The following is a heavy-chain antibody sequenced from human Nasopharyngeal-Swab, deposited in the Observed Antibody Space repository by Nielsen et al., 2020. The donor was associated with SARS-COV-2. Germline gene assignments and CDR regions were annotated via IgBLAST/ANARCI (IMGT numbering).Heavy chain of an antibody. CDR1: GGSISSYY. J-gene: IGHJ4*02. CDR2: IYYSGST. CDR3: ARDGSGDFWSGEFDY. D-gene: IGHD3-3*01. V-gene: IGHV4-59*12. Sequence: SETLSLTCTVSGGSISSYYWSWIRQPPGKGLEWIGYIYYSGSTYYNPSLKSRVTISVDTSKNQFSLKLSSVTAADTAVYYCARDGSGDFWSGEFDYWGQGTLVTVSS.